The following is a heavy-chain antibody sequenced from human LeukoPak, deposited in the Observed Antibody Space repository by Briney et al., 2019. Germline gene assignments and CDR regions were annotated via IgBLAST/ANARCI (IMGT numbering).Heavy chain of an antibody. D-gene: IGHD1-26*01. CDR2: INHSGST. Sequence: PSETLSLTCTVSGGSISSGGYYWSWIRQPPGKGLEWIGEINHSGSTYYNPSLKSRLTISVDTSTNQFSLKLSSVTAADTAVYYCARHDGVRATSLDYWGQGTLVSVSS. V-gene: IGHV4-39*07. J-gene: IGHJ4*02. CDR3: ARHDGVRATSLDY. CDR1: GGSISSGGYY.